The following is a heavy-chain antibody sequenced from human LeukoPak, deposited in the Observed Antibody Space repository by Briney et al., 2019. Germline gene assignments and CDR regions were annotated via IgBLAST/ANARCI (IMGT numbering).Heavy chain of an antibody. CDR3: ARGAPPYSSGWYFFYYYYGMDV. J-gene: IGHJ6*02. CDR1: GFTFSSYW. CDR2: INSDGSST. D-gene: IGHD6-19*01. Sequence: GGSLRLSCAASGFTFSSYWMHWVRQAPGKGLVWVSRINSDGSSTSYADSVKGRFTISRDNAKNTLYLQMNSLRAEETAVYYCARGAPPYSSGWYFFYYYYGMDVWGQGTTVTVSS. V-gene: IGHV3-74*01.